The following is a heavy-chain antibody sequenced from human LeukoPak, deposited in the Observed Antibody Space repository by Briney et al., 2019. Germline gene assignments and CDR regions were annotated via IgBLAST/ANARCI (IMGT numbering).Heavy chain of an antibody. Sequence: ASVKVSCKASGGTFSGSGIGWVRQSPGQGLEWMRGIIPIFGTANYAQKFQGRVTITADESTSTAYMELSSLRSEDTAVYYCARVAARGTIIGVVTDDAFDIWGQWTMVTVSS. CDR3: ARVAARGTIIGVVTDDAFDI. V-gene: IGHV1-69*13. J-gene: IGHJ3*02. D-gene: IGHD3-3*01. CDR1: GGTFSGSG. CDR2: IIPIFGTA.